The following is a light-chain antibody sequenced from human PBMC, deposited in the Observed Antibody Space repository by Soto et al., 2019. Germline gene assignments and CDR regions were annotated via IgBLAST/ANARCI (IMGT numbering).Light chain of an antibody. CDR3: CSYVGSYTSV. CDR1: SSDVGGYNY. V-gene: IGLV2-11*01. J-gene: IGLJ3*02. CDR2: YVS. Sequence: QSALTQPPSVSGSPGQSVTISCTGTSSDVGGYNYVSWYQQHPGKAPKLMIYYVSKRPSGVPDRFSGSKSGNTASLTISGLQAEDEADYYCCSYVGSYTSVFGGGTKMTVL.